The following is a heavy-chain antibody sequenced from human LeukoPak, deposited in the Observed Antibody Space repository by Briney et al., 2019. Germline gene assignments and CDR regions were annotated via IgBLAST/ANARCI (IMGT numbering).Heavy chain of an antibody. D-gene: IGHD3-10*02. CDR3: AELGITIIGGV. V-gene: IGHV3-48*03. Sequence: GGSLRLSCAASGFTFSSYEVNWVRQAPGKGLEWVSYISSSGSTIYYADSVKGRFTISRDNAKNSLYLQMNSLRAEDTAVYYCAELGITIIGGVWGKGTTVTIS. J-gene: IGHJ6*03. CDR1: GFTFSSYE. CDR2: ISSSGSTI.